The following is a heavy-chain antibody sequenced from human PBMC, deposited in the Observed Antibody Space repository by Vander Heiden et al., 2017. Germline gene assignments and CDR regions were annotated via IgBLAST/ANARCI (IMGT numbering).Heavy chain of an antibody. D-gene: IGHD5-18*01. Sequence: EVQLVESGGGLVKPGGSLRLSCTASGFSFTSHSMNWVRQAPGKGLEWVSSISSSSGYIYYADSVKGRFTISRDNAKNSLSLQMNSLRAEDTAVYYCARVGGYGRLDYWGQGTLVTVSS. CDR3: ARVGGYGRLDY. V-gene: IGHV3-21*01. CDR1: GFSFTSHS. CDR2: ISSSSGYI. J-gene: IGHJ4*02.